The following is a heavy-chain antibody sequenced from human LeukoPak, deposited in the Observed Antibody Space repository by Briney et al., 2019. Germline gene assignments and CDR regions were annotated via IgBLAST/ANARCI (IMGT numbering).Heavy chain of an antibody. CDR1: GFTFSSYW. V-gene: IGHV3-74*01. Sequence: GGSLRLSCVASGFTFSSYWMHWVRQAPGKGLVWVSRVISDGSSATYADSVKGRFTISRDNAKNTMYLQMNSLRAEDTAVYYCVRDSYYHPDYWGQGTLVTVAS. D-gene: IGHD3-10*01. CDR3: VRDSYYHPDY. J-gene: IGHJ4*02. CDR2: VISDGSSA.